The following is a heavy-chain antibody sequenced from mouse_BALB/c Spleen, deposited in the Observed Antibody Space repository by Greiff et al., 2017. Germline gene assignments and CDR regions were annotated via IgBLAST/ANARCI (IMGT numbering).Heavy chain of an antibody. CDR2: INSNGGST. J-gene: IGHJ1*01. CDR3: AGAKCGSRCWCFDV. V-gene: IGHV5-6-3*01. CDR1: GFTFSTHG. Sequence: EVKVVESGGGLVQPGGSLKLSCAASGFTFSTHGMSCVRQTPGKRLELVATINSNGGSTYYPDSVTGRFTISRDNAKNTLYLQMSSLKSEDTAMHYCAGAKCGSRCWCFDVWGAGTTVTVSA. D-gene: IGHD1-1*01.